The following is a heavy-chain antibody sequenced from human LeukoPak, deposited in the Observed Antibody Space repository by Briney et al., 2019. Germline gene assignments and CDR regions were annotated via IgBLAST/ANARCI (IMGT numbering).Heavy chain of an antibody. V-gene: IGHV3-30*04. CDR2: ISYDGSNK. Sequence: GGSLRLSCAASGFTFSSYAMHWVRQAPGKGLEWVAVISYDGSNKYYADSVKGRFTVSRDNSKNTLYLQMNSLRAEDTAVYYCARDLLGVSYGMDVWGQGTTVTVSS. CDR3: ARDLLGVSYGMDV. D-gene: IGHD2-15*01. CDR1: GFTFSSYA. J-gene: IGHJ6*02.